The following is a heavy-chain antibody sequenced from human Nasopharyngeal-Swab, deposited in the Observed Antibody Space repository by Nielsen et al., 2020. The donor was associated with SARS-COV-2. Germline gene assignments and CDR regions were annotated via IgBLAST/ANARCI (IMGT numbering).Heavy chain of an antibody. D-gene: IGHD5-12*01. CDR1: GFTFSSFW. J-gene: IGHJ4*02. Sequence: GGSLRLSCAASGFTFSSFWMSWVRQAPGKGLEWVGRIKSKTDGGTTDYAAPVKGRFTISRDDSKNTLYLQMNSLKTEDTAVYYCTLSGYDFPALDYWGQGTLVTVSS. CDR2: IKSKTDGGTT. CDR3: TLSGYDFPALDY. V-gene: IGHV3-15*01.